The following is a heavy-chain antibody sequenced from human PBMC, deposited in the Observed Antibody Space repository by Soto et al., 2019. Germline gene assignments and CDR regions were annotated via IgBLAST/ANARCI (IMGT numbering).Heavy chain of an antibody. CDR2: ISATGGGT. J-gene: IGHJ4*02. CDR3: AKDRRAGGNSAFYFDF. Sequence: GGSLRLSCAASGFKFSNYAMSWVRQAPGKGLEWVSLISATGGGTYYADSVKGRFTVSRDNSHNTLYLQVHSLTAEDTAVYYCAKDRRAGGNSAFYFDFWGQGAQVTVSS. V-gene: IGHV3-23*01. CDR1: GFKFSNYA. D-gene: IGHD3-16*01.